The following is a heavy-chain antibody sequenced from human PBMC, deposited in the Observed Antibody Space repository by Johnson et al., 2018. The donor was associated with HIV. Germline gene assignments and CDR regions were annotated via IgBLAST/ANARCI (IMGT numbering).Heavy chain of an antibody. J-gene: IGHJ3*02. V-gene: IGHV3-7*01. Sequence: VQLVESGGGLVKPGGSLRLSCAASGFTFSNAWMSWVRQAPGKGLEWVANIKQDGSEKYYVDSVKGRFTISRDNSKNTLYLQLNSLRAEDTAVYYCARYCSGGSCYSVWQKNYAFDIWGRGTMVTVSS. CDR2: IKQDGSEK. D-gene: IGHD2-15*01. CDR3: ARYCSGGSCYSVWQKNYAFDI. CDR1: GFTFSNAW.